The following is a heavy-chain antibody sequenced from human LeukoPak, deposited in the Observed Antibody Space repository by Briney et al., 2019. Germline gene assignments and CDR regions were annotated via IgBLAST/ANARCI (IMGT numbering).Heavy chain of an antibody. CDR2: IYTSGST. D-gene: IGHD2-2*02. CDR1: GGSISSYY. Sequence: SETLSLTCTVSGGSISSYYWSWIRQPAGKGLEWIGRIYTSGSTNYNPSLKSRVTMSVDTPKDQFSLKLSSVTAADTAVYYCARDQKGYCSSTSCYKYNWFDPWGQGTLVTVSS. CDR3: ARDQKGYCSSTSCYKYNWFDP. V-gene: IGHV4-4*07. J-gene: IGHJ5*02.